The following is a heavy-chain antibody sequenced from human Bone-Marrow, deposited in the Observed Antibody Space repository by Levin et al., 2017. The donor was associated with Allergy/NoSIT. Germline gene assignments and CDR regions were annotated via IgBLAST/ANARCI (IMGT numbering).Heavy chain of an antibody. D-gene: IGHD1-14*01. CDR2: IWYDGVNK. Sequence: GGSLRLSCAASGFMVKDYAMHWVRQAPGKGLEWVAVIWYDGVNKRYAASVRGRFTISRDNSKNTVYLQMDSLRADDTALYYCARAPGGMDVWGQGTTVIVSS. V-gene: IGHV3-33*01. J-gene: IGHJ6*02. CDR3: ARAPGGMDV. CDR1: GFMVKDYA.